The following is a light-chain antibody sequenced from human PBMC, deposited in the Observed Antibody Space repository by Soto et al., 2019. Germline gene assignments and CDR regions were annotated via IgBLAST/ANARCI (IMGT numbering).Light chain of an antibody. J-gene: IGKJ1*01. Sequence: DIQMTQSPSSVSASIGDRVTITCRASQTISTWLAWYQQKPGKAPKLLIYAASSLQGGVPSRFSGSGSGADFTLTISSLQPADFATYYCQQANSFPWTFGQGTKVEIK. V-gene: IGKV1-12*02. CDR3: QQANSFPWT. CDR2: AAS. CDR1: QTISTW.